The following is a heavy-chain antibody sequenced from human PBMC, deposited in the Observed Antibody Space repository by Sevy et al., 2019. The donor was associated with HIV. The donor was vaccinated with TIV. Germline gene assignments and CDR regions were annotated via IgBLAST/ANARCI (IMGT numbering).Heavy chain of an antibody. J-gene: IGHJ4*02. CDR2: IYSGGST. D-gene: IGHD5-18*01. CDR3: ARGLYSYGYNY. V-gene: IGHV3-53*01. Sequence: GGSLRLSCAASGFTVSSNYMSWVRQAPGKGLEWVSVIYSGGSTYYADSVKGRFTISRDNSKNTLYLQMNSLIAEDTAVYYCARGLYSYGYNYWGQGTLVTVSS. CDR1: GFTVSSNY.